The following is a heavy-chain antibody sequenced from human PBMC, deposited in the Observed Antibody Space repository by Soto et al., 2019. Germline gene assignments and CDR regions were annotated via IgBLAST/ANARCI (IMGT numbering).Heavy chain of an antibody. J-gene: IGHJ5*02. D-gene: IGHD3-22*01. V-gene: IGHV4-31*03. CDR1: GGSISSGGYY. CDR3: AISSGYADWFDP. Sequence: QVQLQESGPGLVKPSQTLSLTCTVSGGSISSGGYYWSWIRQHPGKGLEWIGYIYYSGSTYYNPSRKSRVTISVAPSKNQFSLKLRSVTAADTAVYYCAISSGYADWFDPWGQGALVTVSS. CDR2: IYYSGST.